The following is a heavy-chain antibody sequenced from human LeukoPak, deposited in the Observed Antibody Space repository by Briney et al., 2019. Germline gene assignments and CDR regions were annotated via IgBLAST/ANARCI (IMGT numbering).Heavy chain of an antibody. D-gene: IGHD5-12*01. CDR3: AREWLRHFDS. CDR2: INHRVST. Sequence: SETLSLTCAVYGGSLTGYYWSWIRQPPGKGLEWSGEINHRVSTNYNPSLKSRVPIPVDPSKTQFSLKLSSVTAADTAVYYCAREWLRHFDSWGQGTLVTVSS. V-gene: IGHV4-34*01. J-gene: IGHJ4*02. CDR1: GGSLTGYY.